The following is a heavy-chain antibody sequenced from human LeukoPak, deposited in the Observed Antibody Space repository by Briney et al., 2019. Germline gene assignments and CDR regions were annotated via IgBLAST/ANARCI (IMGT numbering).Heavy chain of an antibody. Sequence: SVKVSYKASGCTFSSYAISWVRQAPGQGLEWMGRIIPIFGTANYAQKFQGRVTITADKSTSTAYMELSSLRSEDTAVYYCARVGDYGGNSRAFDYWGQGTLVTVSS. D-gene: IGHD4-23*01. V-gene: IGHV1-69*06. CDR1: GCTFSSYA. CDR2: IIPIFGTA. J-gene: IGHJ4*02. CDR3: ARVGDYGGNSRAFDY.